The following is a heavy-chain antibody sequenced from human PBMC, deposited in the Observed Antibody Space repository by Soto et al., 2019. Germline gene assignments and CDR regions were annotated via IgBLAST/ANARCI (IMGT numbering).Heavy chain of an antibody. V-gene: IGHV3-30*18. Sequence: QVRLVESGGGVVQPGRSLRLSCAASGFTFSAFGMHWVRQAPGKGLEWVAVISNDGNSEHYADSVKGRFTISRDNSKNTFYLQMNSLSVEDTAVYYCAKTITTVGVSSTGRGALLDNWGQGILVSVSS. CDR3: AKTITTVGVSSTGRGALLDN. CDR1: GFTFSAFG. CDR2: ISNDGNSE. J-gene: IGHJ4*02. D-gene: IGHD3-3*01.